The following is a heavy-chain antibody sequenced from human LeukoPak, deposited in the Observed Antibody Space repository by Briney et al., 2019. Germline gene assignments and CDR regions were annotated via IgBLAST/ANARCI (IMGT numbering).Heavy chain of an antibody. J-gene: IGHJ3*02. V-gene: IGHV3-74*01. Sequence: GGSLRLSCAASGFTLSSYWMHWVRQAPGNGLVWVARINSDGSSTSYADSVKGRFTISRDNAKNTLHLQMNSLRAEDTAVYYCARMRRQWLDDAFDIWGQGTMVTVSS. CDR2: INSDGSST. CDR3: ARMRRQWLDDAFDI. CDR1: GFTLSSYW. D-gene: IGHD6-19*01.